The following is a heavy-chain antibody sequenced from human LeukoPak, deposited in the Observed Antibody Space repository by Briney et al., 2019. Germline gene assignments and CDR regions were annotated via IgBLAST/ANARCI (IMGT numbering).Heavy chain of an antibody. J-gene: IGHJ4*02. V-gene: IGHV1-2*02. D-gene: IGHD1-26*01. CDR3: ARDYHRLVGDIGSDY. Sequence: ASVKVSCKASGYTFTGYYMHWVRQAPGQGLEWMGWINPNSGGTNDAQNLQGRLTMTTDTSTSTVYMELRSLRSDDTAVYYCARDYHRLVGDIGSDYWGQGTLVIVSS. CDR1: GYTFTGYY. CDR2: INPNSGGT.